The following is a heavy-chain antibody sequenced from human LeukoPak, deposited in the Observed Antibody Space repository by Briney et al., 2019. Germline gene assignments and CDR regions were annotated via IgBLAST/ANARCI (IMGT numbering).Heavy chain of an antibody. CDR2: IIPIFGTA. Sequence: SVKVSFKASGGTFSSYAISWVCQAPGQGLEWMGGIIPIFGTANYAQKFQGRVTITTDESTSTAYMELSSLRSEDTAVYYCARVGGSSSWFCLDYWGQGTLVTVSS. J-gene: IGHJ4*02. D-gene: IGHD6-13*01. CDR1: GGTFSSYA. V-gene: IGHV1-69*05. CDR3: ARVGGSSSWFCLDY.